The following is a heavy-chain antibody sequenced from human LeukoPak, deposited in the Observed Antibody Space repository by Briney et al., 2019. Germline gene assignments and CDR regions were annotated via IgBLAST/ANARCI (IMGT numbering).Heavy chain of an antibody. Sequence: PGGSLRLSCEASGFAFSDHWMHWVRLVPGKGLVWVSRSYNDGISRSYADSVTGRFTISRDNAMNTLYLQMNSLRAEDTALYYCARGGTTTTINTLDYWGQGILVTVSS. CDR2: SYNDGISR. J-gene: IGHJ4*02. CDR3: ARGGTTTTINTLDY. V-gene: IGHV3-74*01. D-gene: IGHD4-11*01. CDR1: GFAFSDHW.